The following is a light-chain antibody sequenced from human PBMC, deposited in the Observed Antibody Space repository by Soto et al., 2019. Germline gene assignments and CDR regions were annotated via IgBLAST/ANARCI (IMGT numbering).Light chain of an antibody. J-gene: IGKJ3*01. CDR1: QTPRTF. Sequence: DIQMTQSPSSLSASVGDRVTITCRASQTPRTFINWYQQKPGKAPRLLIYATSTLQSGVPSRFIGRDYGADLTLTFDKLQPEDFSTYSCHHPPHTFGPGTNVEIK. CDR3: HHPPHT. V-gene: IGKV1-39*01. CDR2: ATS.